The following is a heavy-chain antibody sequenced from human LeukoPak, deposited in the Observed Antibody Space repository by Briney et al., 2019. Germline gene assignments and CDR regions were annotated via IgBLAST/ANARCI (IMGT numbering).Heavy chain of an antibody. CDR3: ARGDYYDSRGYFNDAFDI. J-gene: IGHJ3*02. V-gene: IGHV3-7*01. Sequence: GSEKYYVDSLKGRFTISRDNAKNSLYLQMNSLRAEDTAVYYCARGDYYDSRGYFNDAFDIWGQGTMVTVSS. D-gene: IGHD3-22*01. CDR2: GSEK.